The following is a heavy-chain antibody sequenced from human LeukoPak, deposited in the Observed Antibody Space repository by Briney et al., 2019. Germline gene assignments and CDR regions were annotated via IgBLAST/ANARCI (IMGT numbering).Heavy chain of an antibody. CDR3: ARMGRYFDWLLPDY. Sequence: SETLSLTCTVSGGSISSYYWSWIRQPPGKGLEGIGYIYYSGSTNYNPSLKSRVTISVDTSKNQFSLKLSSVTAADTAVYYCARMGRYFDWLLPDYWGQGTLVTVSS. D-gene: IGHD3-9*01. J-gene: IGHJ4*02. CDR2: IYYSGST. V-gene: IGHV4-59*01. CDR1: GGSISSYY.